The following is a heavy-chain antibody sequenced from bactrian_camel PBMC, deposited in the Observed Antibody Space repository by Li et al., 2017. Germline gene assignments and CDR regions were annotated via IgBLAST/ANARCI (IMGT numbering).Heavy chain of an antibody. CDR3: ASSLPPCSKLVASGYKY. Sequence: HVQLVESGGGSAHAGGSLKLSCVASGFASATFGHPCMAWFRQAPGKEREGVATMDSGGIATYADSVKGRFTISKDSAKKTVYLHMNDLKPEDTAMYYCASSLPPCSKLVASGYKYWGQGTQVTVS. J-gene: IGHJ4*01. D-gene: IGHD7*01. CDR2: MDSGGIA. V-gene: IGHV3S55*01. CDR1: GFASATFGHPC.